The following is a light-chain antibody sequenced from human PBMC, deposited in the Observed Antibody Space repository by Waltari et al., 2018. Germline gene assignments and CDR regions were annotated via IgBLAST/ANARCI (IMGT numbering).Light chain of an antibody. J-gene: IGLJ2*01. V-gene: IGLV1-51*01. CDR1: ISNIGNYY. CDR3: ATWDNSLSEVV. Sequence: QSVLTQPPSVSAAPGQKVTISCSGRISNIGNYYVYWYHQLPGADPKPLIYDNNKRPSGIPDRFPASQSGTSATLGIPGLQSGDEADYYCATWDNSLSEVVFGGGTKLTVL. CDR2: DNN.